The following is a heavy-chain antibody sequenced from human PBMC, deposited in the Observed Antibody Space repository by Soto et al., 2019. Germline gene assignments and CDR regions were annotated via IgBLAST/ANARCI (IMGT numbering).Heavy chain of an antibody. CDR3: ARKNPGRVSELPDY. CDR1: GFTFSMYG. CDR2: TASDGTNK. V-gene: IGHV3-30*03. D-gene: IGHD3-10*01. Sequence: QVQLVESGGGVVQPGNSVRLSCAASGFTFSMYGMHWVRQAPGKGLEWVAVTASDGTNKFYGDSVKCRFTISRDNHRATLYLQMNSLRPDDTAVYYCARKNPGRVSELPDYWGQGTLVTVSS. J-gene: IGHJ4*02.